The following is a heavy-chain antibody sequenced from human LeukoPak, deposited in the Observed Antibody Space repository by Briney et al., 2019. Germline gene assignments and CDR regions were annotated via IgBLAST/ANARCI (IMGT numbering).Heavy chain of an antibody. Sequence: SETLSLTCTVSGGSISSGDYYWSWIRQPPGKGLEWIGYIYYSGSTYYNPSLKSRVTISVDTSKNQFSLKLSSVTAADTAVYYCASQQGWSGYYQEAEFYYYGMDVWGQGITVTVSS. J-gene: IGHJ6*02. CDR2: IYYSGST. V-gene: IGHV4-30-4*02. D-gene: IGHD3-3*01. CDR3: ASQQGWSGYYQEAEFYYYGMDV. CDR1: GGSISSGDYY.